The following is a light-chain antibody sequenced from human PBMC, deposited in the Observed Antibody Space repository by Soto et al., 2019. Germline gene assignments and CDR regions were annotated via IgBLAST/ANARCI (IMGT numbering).Light chain of an antibody. CDR3: EQYNNWFSIT. Sequence: EIVLTQSPASLSVSPGERSTLSCMASQSVRSKVAWYQQKPCQAPSLVIYDTYIRATGIPARFSGSGFGTEFTLTISSLQHEDFAVYYCEQYNNWFSITFGQGTRLEIK. CDR1: QSVRSK. J-gene: IGKJ5*01. V-gene: IGKV3-15*01. CDR2: DTY.